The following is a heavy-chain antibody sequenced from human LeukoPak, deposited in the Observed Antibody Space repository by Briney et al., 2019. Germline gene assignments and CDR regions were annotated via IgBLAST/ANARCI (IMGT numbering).Heavy chain of an antibody. D-gene: IGHD3/OR15-3a*01. J-gene: IGHJ4*02. CDR2: ISGSGGST. CDR1: GDSISSNN. Sequence: PSETLSLTCVVSGDSISSNNWWSWVRQPPGKGLEWVSAISGSGGSTYYADSVKGRFTISRDNSKNTLYLQMNSLRAEDTAVYYCAKIFVVGRYYFDYWGQGTLVTVSS. V-gene: IGHV3-23*01. CDR3: AKIFVVGRYYFDY.